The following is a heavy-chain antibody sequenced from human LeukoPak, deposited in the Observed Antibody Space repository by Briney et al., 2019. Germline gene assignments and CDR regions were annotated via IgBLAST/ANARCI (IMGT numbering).Heavy chain of an antibody. J-gene: IGHJ4*02. Sequence: GGSLRLSCAVSGFTFSSYDMHWVRQAPGKGLEWVAVIWYDGSNKYYADSVKGRFTISRDNSKNTLYLQMNTLRAEDTAVYYCARVGAIVARLPHFDYWGQGTLVTVSS. CDR2: IWYDGSNK. D-gene: IGHD5-12*01. V-gene: IGHV3-33*01. CDR1: GFTFSSYD. CDR3: ARVGAIVARLPHFDY.